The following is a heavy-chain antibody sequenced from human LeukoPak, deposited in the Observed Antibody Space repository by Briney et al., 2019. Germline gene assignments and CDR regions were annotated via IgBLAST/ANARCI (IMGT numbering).Heavy chain of an antibody. Sequence: SETLSLTCAVYGGSFSGYYWSWIRQPPGEGLEWIGEINHSGSTNYNPSLKSRVTMSVDTSKNQFSLKLSSVTAADTAVYYCARDRHHDSSGYNNWFDPWGQGTLVTVSS. V-gene: IGHV4-34*01. D-gene: IGHD3-22*01. CDR3: ARDRHHDSSGYNNWFDP. CDR2: INHSGST. CDR1: GGSFSGYY. J-gene: IGHJ5*02.